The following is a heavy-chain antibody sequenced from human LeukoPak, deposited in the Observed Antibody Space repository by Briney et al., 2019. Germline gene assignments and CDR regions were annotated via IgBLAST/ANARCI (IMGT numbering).Heavy chain of an antibody. CDR3: ARGAPMATPLDY. CDR2: IYYSGST. V-gene: IGHV4-59*01. D-gene: IGHD5-24*01. Sequence: SETLSLTCTVSGGSISSYYWSWIRQPPGKGLEWIGCIYYSGSTNYNPSLKSRVTISVDTSKNQFSLKLSSVTAADTAVYYCARGAPMATPLDYWGQGTLVTVSS. J-gene: IGHJ4*02. CDR1: GGSISSYY.